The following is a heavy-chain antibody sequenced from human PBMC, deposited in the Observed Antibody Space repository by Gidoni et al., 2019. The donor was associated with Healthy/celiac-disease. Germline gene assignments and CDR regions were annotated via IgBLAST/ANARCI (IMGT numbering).Heavy chain of an antibody. CDR2: IIPIFGTA. V-gene: IGHV1-69*06. CDR3: ARELDIVATGGYYYMDV. Sequence: QVQLVQSGAEVKKPGSSVKVSCKASGGTFSSYAISWVRQAPGQGLEWMGGIIPIFGTANYAQKFQGRVTITADKSTSTAYMELSSLRSEDTAVYYCARELDIVATGGYYYMDVWGKGTTVTVSS. D-gene: IGHD5-12*01. J-gene: IGHJ6*03. CDR1: GGTFSSYA.